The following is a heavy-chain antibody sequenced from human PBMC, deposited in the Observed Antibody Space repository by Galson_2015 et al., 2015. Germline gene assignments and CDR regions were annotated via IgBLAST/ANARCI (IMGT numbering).Heavy chain of an antibody. D-gene: IGHD1-1*01. CDR3: ARAPLRDYWTFHF. Sequence: SLRLSCAASGFTVATHYMSWVRQAPGKGLEWVSVIYSDGSSFYGDSVTGRFAISRDSSKNALYLQMNSLRAEDTAVYYCARAPLRDYWTFHFWGQGTLVTVSS. V-gene: IGHV3-53*01. CDR1: GFTVATHY. J-gene: IGHJ4*02. CDR2: IYSDGSS.